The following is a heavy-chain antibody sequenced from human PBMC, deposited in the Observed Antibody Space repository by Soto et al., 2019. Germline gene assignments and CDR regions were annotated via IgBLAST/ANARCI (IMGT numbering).Heavy chain of an antibody. V-gene: IGHV3-23*01. CDR1: GFTFSIYA. J-gene: IGHJ6*02. Sequence: PGGSLRLSCAASGFTFSIYAMSWVRQAPGKGLEWVSAISGSGGSTYYADSVKGRFTISRGNSKNTLYLQMNSLRAEDTAVYYCAKRGSYDLGMDVWGQGTTVTV. D-gene: IGHD3-3*01. CDR2: ISGSGGST. CDR3: AKRGSYDLGMDV.